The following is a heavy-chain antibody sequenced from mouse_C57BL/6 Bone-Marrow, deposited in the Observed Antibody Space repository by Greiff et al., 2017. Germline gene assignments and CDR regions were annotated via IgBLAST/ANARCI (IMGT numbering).Heavy chain of an antibody. D-gene: IGHD2-4*01. V-gene: IGHV1-64*01. CDR2: IHPNSGST. CDR3: ANDYDGVWYFDV. J-gene: IGHJ1*03. CDR1: GYTFTSYW. Sequence: QVQLQQSGAELVKPGASVKLSCKASGYTFTSYWMHWVKQRPGQGLEWIGMIHPNSGSTNYNEKFKSKATLTVDKSSSTAYMHLSSLTSEDSAVYYCANDYDGVWYFDVWCTGTTVPVSS.